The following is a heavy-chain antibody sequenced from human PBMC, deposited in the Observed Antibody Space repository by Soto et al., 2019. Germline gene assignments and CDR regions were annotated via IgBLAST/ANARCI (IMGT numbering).Heavy chain of an antibody. CDR2: ISSTGNTI. V-gene: IGHV3-48*01. CDR1: GFIFSTYS. J-gene: IGHJ4*02. D-gene: IGHD2-8*02. CDR3: ARSGYFDY. Sequence: EVQVVESGGGLVQPGGSLRLSCAASGFIFSTYSMNWVRQAPGKGLEWVSYISSTGNTIYYPDSVKGRFTISRDTAKKSLYLQMNSLRAEDTAVYYCARSGYFDYWGQGTLVTVSS.